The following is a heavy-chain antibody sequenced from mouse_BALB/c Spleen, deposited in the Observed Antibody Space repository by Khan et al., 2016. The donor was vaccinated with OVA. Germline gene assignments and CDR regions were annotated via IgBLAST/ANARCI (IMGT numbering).Heavy chain of an antibody. J-gene: IGHJ3*01. CDR2: ISYDGSN. CDR1: DYSITSGFY. V-gene: IGHV3-6*02. Sequence: EVQLQESGPGLVKPSQSLSLTCSVTDYSITSGFYWNWIRQFPGNKLEWMGYISYDGSNNYNPSLKNRISITRDTSKNQFFLNLNSVTTEDTATDFGARGYAGYYFAYWGQGTLITVSA. D-gene: IGHD2-3*01. CDR3: ARGYAGYYFAY.